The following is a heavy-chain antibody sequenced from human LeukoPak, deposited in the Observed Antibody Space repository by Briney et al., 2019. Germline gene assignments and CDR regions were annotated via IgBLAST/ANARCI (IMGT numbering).Heavy chain of an antibody. J-gene: IGHJ4*02. CDR3: AGGSGWLTEY. Sequence: GGSLRLSCAASGFTLSNFWMNWFRQAPGKGLEWVANIKQDGSEKYYVDSVKGRFTISRDNAKNSLYLQMNSLRAEDTAVYYCAGGSGWLTEYWGQGTLVTVSS. D-gene: IGHD6-19*01. CDR1: GFTLSNFW. CDR2: IKQDGSEK. V-gene: IGHV3-7*01.